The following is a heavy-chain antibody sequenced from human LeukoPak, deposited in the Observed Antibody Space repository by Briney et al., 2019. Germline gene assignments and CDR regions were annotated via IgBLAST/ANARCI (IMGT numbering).Heavy chain of an antibody. D-gene: IGHD3-22*01. CDR1: GFTFGDYA. CDR2: IKSKTDGGTT. V-gene: IGHV3-15*01. CDR3: TTSSGYYPVDY. J-gene: IGHJ4*02. Sequence: GGSLRLSCRASGFTFGDYAMSWVRQAPGKGLEWFGRIKSKTDGGTTDYTAPVKGRFTISRDDSKNTLYLQMNSLKTEDTAVYYCTTSSGYYPVDYWGQGTLVTVSS.